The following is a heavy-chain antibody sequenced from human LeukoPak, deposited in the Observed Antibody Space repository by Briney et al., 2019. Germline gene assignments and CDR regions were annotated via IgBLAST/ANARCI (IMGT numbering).Heavy chain of an antibody. J-gene: IGHJ1*01. CDR1: GGSISSGGYS. V-gene: IGHV4-30-2*01. Sequence: SETLSLTCAVSGGSISSGGYSWSWIRQPPGKGLEWIGYIYHSGSTYYNPSLKSRVTISVDRSKNQFSLKLSSVTAADTAVYYCARGPNDYGDSGAEYFQHWGQGTLVTVSP. CDR2: IYHSGST. CDR3: ARGPNDYGDSGAEYFQH. D-gene: IGHD4-17*01.